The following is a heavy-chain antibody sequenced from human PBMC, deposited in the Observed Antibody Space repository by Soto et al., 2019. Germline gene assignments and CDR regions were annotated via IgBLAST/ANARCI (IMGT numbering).Heavy chain of an antibody. CDR2: IIPIFGTA. Sequence: ASVKVSCKASGGTFSSYAISWVRQAPGQGLEWMGGIIPIFGTANYAQKFQGRVTITADESTSTAYMELSSLRSEDTAVYYCEIIVLRPGGMDVWGQGTTVTVSS. J-gene: IGHJ6*02. D-gene: IGHD2-8*01. CDR1: GGTFSSYA. CDR3: EIIVLRPGGMDV. V-gene: IGHV1-69*13.